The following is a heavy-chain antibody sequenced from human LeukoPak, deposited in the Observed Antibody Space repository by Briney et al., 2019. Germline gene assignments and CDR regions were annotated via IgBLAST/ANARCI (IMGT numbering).Heavy chain of an antibody. CDR1: GFTFRRHW. J-gene: IGHJ4*02. Sequence: GGSLRLSCAASGFTFRRHWMSWVRQAPGKGLEWVANMRDDGSEEFYVNSVKGRFTISRDNTKNSLYLQMDSLRAEDTAVYYCARNLWLGERGLFFFEYWGQGALVTVAS. CDR3: ARNLWLGERGLFFFEY. V-gene: IGHV3-7*01. D-gene: IGHD3-22*01. CDR2: MRDDGSEE.